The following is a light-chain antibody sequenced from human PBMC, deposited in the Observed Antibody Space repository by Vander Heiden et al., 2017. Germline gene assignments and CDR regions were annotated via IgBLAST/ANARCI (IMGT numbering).Light chain of an antibody. Sequence: QSALTQPASVSGSPGQSITISCTGTSSDVGSYNYVSWYQQHPGKAAKLMIYDVSNRPSGVSNRFSGSKSGNTASLTISGLQAEDEADYYCSSYTSSNSPGLLFGGGTKLTVL. CDR3: SSYTSSNSPGLL. CDR1: SSDVGSYNY. J-gene: IGLJ2*01. V-gene: IGLV2-14*03. CDR2: DVS.